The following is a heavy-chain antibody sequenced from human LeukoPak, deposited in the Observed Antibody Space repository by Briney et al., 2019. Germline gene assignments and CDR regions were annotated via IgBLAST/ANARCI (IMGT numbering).Heavy chain of an antibody. CDR2: ISGSGGST. CDR3: AKDGEWFGELSSWFDP. Sequence: PGGSLRLSCAASGFTFSSYAMSWVRQAPGKGLEWVSAISGSGGSTYYADSVKGRFTISRDNSKNTLCLQMNSLRAEDTAVYYCAKDGEWFGELSSWFDPWGQGTLVTVSS. V-gene: IGHV3-23*01. D-gene: IGHD3-10*01. J-gene: IGHJ5*02. CDR1: GFTFSSYA.